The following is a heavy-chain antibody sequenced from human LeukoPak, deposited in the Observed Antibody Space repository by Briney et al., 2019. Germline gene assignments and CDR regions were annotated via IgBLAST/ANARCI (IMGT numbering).Heavy chain of an antibody. CDR1: GYTFTSYG. Sequence: GASVKVSCKASGYTFTSYGVSWVRQAPGQGLEWMGGFNPEDGETIYAQKFQGRVTMTEDTSTDTAYMELSSLRSEDTAVYYCATAPGWGGYWGQGTLVTVSP. CDR2: FNPEDGET. CDR3: ATAPGWGGY. J-gene: IGHJ4*02. V-gene: IGHV1-24*01. D-gene: IGHD6-19*01.